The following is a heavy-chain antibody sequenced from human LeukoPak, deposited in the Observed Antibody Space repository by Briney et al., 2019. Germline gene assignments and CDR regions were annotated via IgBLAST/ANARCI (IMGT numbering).Heavy chain of an antibody. Sequence: SVKVSCKASGGTFSSYAISWVRQAPGQGLEWMGGIIPIFGTANYAQKFQGRVTITADESTSTAYMELSSLRSEDTAVYYCARPLRYFDWLFDYWGQGTLVTVSS. CDR2: IIPIFGTA. V-gene: IGHV1-69*01. CDR3: ARPLRYFDWLFDY. D-gene: IGHD3-9*01. CDR1: GGTFSSYA. J-gene: IGHJ4*02.